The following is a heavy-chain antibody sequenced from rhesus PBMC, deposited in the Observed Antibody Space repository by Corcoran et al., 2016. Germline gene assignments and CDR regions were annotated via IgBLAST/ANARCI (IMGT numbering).Heavy chain of an antibody. Sequence: QVTLKESGPALVKPTQTLTLTCTFSGFSLSTSGMGVGWIRQPPGKALERLASIYWDDDKYYSTSLKSRLTISKDTSKNQVVLTMPNMDPVDTATYYCARVLYYEDDYGYPYDYWGQGVLVTVSS. CDR1: GFSLSTSGMG. J-gene: IGHJ4*01. CDR2: IYWDDDK. CDR3: ARVLYYEDDYGYPYDY. D-gene: IGHD3-9*01. V-gene: IGHV2S1*01.